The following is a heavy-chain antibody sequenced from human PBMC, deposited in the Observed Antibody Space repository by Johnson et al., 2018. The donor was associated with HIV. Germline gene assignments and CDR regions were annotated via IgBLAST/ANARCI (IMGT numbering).Heavy chain of an antibody. D-gene: IGHD6-6*01. Sequence: QVQLVESGGGVVQPGRSLRLSCAASGFTFSSYAMHWVRQAPGKGLEWVAVISYDGSNKYYADSVKGRFTISRDNSKNTLYLQMNSLRAEDKAVYYCAGHAGYSSSGPNYGAFDIWGQGTMVTVSS. CDR3: AGHAGYSSSGPNYGAFDI. CDR1: GFTFSSYA. J-gene: IGHJ3*02. V-gene: IGHV3-30-3*01. CDR2: ISYDGSNK.